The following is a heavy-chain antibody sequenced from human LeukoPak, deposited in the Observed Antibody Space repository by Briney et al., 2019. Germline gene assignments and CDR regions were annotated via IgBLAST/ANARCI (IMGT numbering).Heavy chain of an antibody. CDR1: SGSFTGYF. V-gene: IGHV4-34*01. J-gene: IGHJ5*02. D-gene: IGHD2-2*01. CDR2: INHSGST. Sequence: SETLSLTCAVYSGSFTGYFWSWIRQPPGKGLEWIGEINHSGSTNYNPSLKSRVTISVDTSNNQFSLKLTSVTAADTAVYYCARYRSYCTSTTCYRDWFDPRGQGTLVTVSS. CDR3: ARYRSYCTSTTCYRDWFDP.